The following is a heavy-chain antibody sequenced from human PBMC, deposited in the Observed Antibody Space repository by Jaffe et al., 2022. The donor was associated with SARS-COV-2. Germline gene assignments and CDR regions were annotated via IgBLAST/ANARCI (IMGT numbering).Heavy chain of an antibody. CDR2: ISSSGSTI. Sequence: EVQLVESGGGLVQPGGSLRLSCAASGFTFSSYEMNWVRQAPGKGLEWVSYISSSGSTIYYADSVKGRFTISRDNAKNSLYLQMNSLRAEDTAVYYCAREYRPWIQLWSQDYYYGMDVWGQGTTVTVSS. CDR1: GFTFSSYE. D-gene: IGHD5-18*01. J-gene: IGHJ6*02. V-gene: IGHV3-48*03. CDR3: AREYRPWIQLWSQDYYYGMDV.